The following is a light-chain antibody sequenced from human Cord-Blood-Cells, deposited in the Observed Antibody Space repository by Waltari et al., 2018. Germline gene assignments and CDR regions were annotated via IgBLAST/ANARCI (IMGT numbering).Light chain of an antibody. CDR1: QSVLYSSNNKNY. CDR3: QQYYSTPFT. Sequence: DIVMTQSPDFLAVSLGARATINCKSSQSVLYSSNNKNYLAWYQQKPGQPPKLLIYWSSTRESGVPDRFSGSGSGTDFTLTISSLQAEDVAVYYCQQYYSTPFTFGPGTKVDIK. V-gene: IGKV4-1*01. J-gene: IGKJ3*01. CDR2: WSS.